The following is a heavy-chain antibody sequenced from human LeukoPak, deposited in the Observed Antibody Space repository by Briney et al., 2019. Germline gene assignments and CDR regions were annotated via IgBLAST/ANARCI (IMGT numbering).Heavy chain of an antibody. Sequence: GGSLRLSCAASGFAFSDYDMNWIRQAPGTGLEWVSYITDSSSSKYYADSVKGRFTISRDNAKNSLYLQMNSLRAEDTAVYYCARPTTSGWYPHWGQGTMVTVSS. CDR1: GFAFSDYD. V-gene: IGHV3-48*01. CDR2: ITDSSSSK. D-gene: IGHD6-19*01. CDR3: ARPTTSGWYPH. J-gene: IGHJ3*01.